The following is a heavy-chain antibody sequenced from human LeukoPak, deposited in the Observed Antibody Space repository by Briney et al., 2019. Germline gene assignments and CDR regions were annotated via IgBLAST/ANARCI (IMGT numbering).Heavy chain of an antibody. Sequence: PGGSLRLSCAASGFTFSSYAMSWIRQPPGKGLEWIGNIYYSGSTYYNPSLKSRVTISVDTSKNQFSLKLSSVTAADTAVYYCVRVGGYNTSPQFDYWGQGTLVTVSS. J-gene: IGHJ4*02. V-gene: IGHV4-38-2*01. CDR3: VRVGGYNTSPQFDY. CDR2: IYYSGST. D-gene: IGHD5-24*01. CDR1: GFTFSSYA.